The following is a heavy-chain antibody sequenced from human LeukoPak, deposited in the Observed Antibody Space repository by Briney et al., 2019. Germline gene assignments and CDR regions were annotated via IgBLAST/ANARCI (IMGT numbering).Heavy chain of an antibody. CDR1: GGSFSGYY. Sequence: SETLSLTCAVYGGSFSGYYWSWIRQPPGKGLEWIGEINHSGSTNYSPSLKSRVTISVDTSKNQFSLKLSSVTAADTAVYYCAREGGGTIFGVVIIGTHNWFDPWGQGTLVTVSS. J-gene: IGHJ5*02. CDR3: AREGGGTIFGVVIIGTHNWFDP. V-gene: IGHV4-34*01. CDR2: INHSGST. D-gene: IGHD3-3*01.